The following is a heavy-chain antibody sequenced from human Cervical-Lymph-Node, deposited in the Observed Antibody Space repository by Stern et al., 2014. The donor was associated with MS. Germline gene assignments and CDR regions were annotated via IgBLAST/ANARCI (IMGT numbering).Heavy chain of an antibody. CDR2: INQAGSEK. D-gene: IGHD1-1*01. CDR3: ANGGTTWN. CDR1: DLAFSRYW. Sequence: EVQLVESGGGEVQSGGSLRLSCVASDLAFSRYWMNWVRQAPGKGLQWVANINQAGSEKYYVDSVKGRFTNSRDNAKKSLYLQMNNLRSEDTAVYYCANGGTTWNWGQGTLVTVSS. J-gene: IGHJ4*02. V-gene: IGHV3-7*03.